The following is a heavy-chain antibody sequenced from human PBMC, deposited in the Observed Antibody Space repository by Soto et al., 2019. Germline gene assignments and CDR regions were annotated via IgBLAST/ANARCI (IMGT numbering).Heavy chain of an antibody. D-gene: IGHD3-3*01. CDR3: AFRNNGYDFWSGYQVSSYYMDV. V-gene: IGHV4-34*01. J-gene: IGHJ6*03. CDR2: INHSGST. CDR1: GGSFSGYY. Sequence: SETLSLTCAVYGGSFSGYYWSWIRQPPGKGLEWIGEINHSGSTNYNPSLKSRVTISVDTSKNQFSLKLSSVTAADTAVYYCAFRNNGYDFWSGYQVSSYYMDVWGKGTTVTVS.